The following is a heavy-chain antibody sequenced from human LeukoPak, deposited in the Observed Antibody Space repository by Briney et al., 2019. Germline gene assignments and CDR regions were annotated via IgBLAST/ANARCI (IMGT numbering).Heavy chain of an antibody. D-gene: IGHD3-10*01. CDR1: GYTFTSYG. Sequence: ASVKVSCKASGYTFTSYGISWVRQAPGQGLEWMGWISAYNGNTNYAQKLQGRVTMTTDTSTSTAYMGLRSLRSDDTAVYYCARSTMVRGVNWFDPWGQGTLVTVSS. CDR3: ARSTMVRGVNWFDP. V-gene: IGHV1-18*04. J-gene: IGHJ5*02. CDR2: ISAYNGNT.